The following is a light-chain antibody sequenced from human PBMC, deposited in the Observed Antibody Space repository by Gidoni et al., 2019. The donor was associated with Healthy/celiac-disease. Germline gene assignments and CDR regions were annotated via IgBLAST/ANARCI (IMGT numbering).Light chain of an antibody. CDR3: KQYNNWAPWT. CDR1: QSVSSN. Sequence: EIVITQSPATLSVSPGERATLTCRASQSVSSNLAWYQQKPGQPPRLLIYGASTRATGIPARFRGSGSGTEFNLTISSLKSEEFAVYDCKQYNNWAPWTCGQGTKVEIK. J-gene: IGKJ1*01. CDR2: GAS. V-gene: IGKV3D-15*01.